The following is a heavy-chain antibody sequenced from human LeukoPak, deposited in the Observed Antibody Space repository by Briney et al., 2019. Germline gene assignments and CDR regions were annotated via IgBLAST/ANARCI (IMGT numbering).Heavy chain of an antibody. V-gene: IGHV3-21*01. J-gene: IGHJ3*02. CDR1: GFTFSSYS. D-gene: IGHD3-16*02. CDR2: ISSSSSYI. Sequence: GGSLRLPCAASGFTFSSYSMNWVRQAPGKGLEWVSSISSSSSYIYYADSVKGRFTISRDNAKNSLYLQMNSLRAEDTAVYYCASVPYDYVWGSYRYPNDAFDIWGQGTMVTVSS. CDR3: ASVPYDYVWGSYRYPNDAFDI.